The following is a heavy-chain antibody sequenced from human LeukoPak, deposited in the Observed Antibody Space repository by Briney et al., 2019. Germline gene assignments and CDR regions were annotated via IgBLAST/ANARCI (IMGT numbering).Heavy chain of an antibody. Sequence: GGSLRLSCAASGFXFSSHWIHWVRRAPGKGLVWVSRINSDGSSTSYADSVKGRFTISRDNAKNTLYLQMNSLRAEDTAVYYCAWSRDGYNYFVYWGQGTLVTVSS. D-gene: IGHD5-24*01. V-gene: IGHV3-74*01. CDR1: GFXFSSHW. J-gene: IGHJ4*02. CDR3: AWSRDGYNYFVY. CDR2: INSDGSST.